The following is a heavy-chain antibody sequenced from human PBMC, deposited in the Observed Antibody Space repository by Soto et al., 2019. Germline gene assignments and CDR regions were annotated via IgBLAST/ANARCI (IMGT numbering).Heavy chain of an antibody. CDR3: ARDRDPKSYYDILTGLDYYGMDA. V-gene: IGHV4-34*09. D-gene: IGHD3-9*01. J-gene: IGHJ6*02. CDR1: GGSFSGYY. Sequence: PSETLSLTCAVYGGSFSGYYWSWIRQPPGKGLEWIGYIYYSGSTYYNPSLKSRVTISVDTSKNQFSLKLSSVTAADTAVYYCARDRDPKSYYDILTGLDYYGMDAWGQGTTVTVSS. CDR2: IYYSGST.